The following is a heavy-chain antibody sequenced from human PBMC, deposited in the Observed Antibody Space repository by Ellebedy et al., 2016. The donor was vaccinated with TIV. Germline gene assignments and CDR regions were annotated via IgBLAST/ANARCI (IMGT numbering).Heavy chain of an antibody. CDR1: GFTFSSYA. D-gene: IGHD3-16*01. CDR2: IVSNGDSK. V-gene: IGHV3-64D*06. Sequence: GESLKISCSASGFTFSSYAMHWVRQAPGKGLDYISAIVSNGDSKYYANSVKGRFIISRDNSKNTLYLQMSSLRPEDTAVYYCVKAWGDWGQGTLVTVSS. J-gene: IGHJ4*02. CDR3: VKAWGD.